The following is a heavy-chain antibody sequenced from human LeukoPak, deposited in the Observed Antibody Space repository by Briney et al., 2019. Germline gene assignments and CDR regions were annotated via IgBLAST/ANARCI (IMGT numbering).Heavy chain of an antibody. V-gene: IGHV1-18*01. D-gene: IGHD1-20*01. CDR2: ISAYNGNT. J-gene: IGHJ4*02. CDR3: ARDLITGSSFDY. Sequence: ASVTVSCKASGGTFSSYAISWVRQAPGQGLEWMGWISAYNGNTNYAQKLQGRVTMTTDTSTSTAYMELRSLRSDDTAVYYCARDLITGSSFDYWGQGTLVTVSS. CDR1: GGTFSSYA.